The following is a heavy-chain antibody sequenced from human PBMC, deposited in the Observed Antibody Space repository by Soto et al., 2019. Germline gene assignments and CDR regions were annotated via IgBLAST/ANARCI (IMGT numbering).Heavy chain of an antibody. CDR3: SRRGVAAGGTALDH. J-gene: IGHJ4*02. V-gene: IGHV4-39*02. CDR2: IYQSGSA. Sequence: SETLSLTCSVSGASIIDSSYYWGWLRQTPGKGLEWIASIYQSGSAYYNSSLKSRVTISVDTSKNRFSLKFTSVTAADTGIYYCSRRGVAAGGTALDHWGQGTLVTVSS. D-gene: IGHD3-3*01. CDR1: GASIIDSSYY.